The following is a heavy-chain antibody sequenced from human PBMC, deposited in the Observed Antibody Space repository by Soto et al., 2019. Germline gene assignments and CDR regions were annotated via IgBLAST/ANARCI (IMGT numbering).Heavy chain of an antibody. CDR3: ARAVAAASDY. CDR1: GFTFSSYS. J-gene: IGHJ4*02. D-gene: IGHD6-13*01. CDR2: ISSSSTYI. V-gene: IGHV3-21*01. Sequence: EVQLVESGGGLVKPAGSLRLSCAASGFTFSSYSMNWVRQAPGKGLEWVSSISSSSTYIYYADSVKGRFTISRDNAKNSLYVQMNSLRAEDTAVYYCARAVAAASDYWGQGTLVTVSS.